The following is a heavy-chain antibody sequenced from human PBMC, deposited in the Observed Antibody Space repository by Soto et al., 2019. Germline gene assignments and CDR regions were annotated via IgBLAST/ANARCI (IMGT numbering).Heavy chain of an antibody. V-gene: IGHV3-53*01. D-gene: IGHD5-18*01. CDR2: IYSGGST. CDR3: ARSGYSDGRFDY. J-gene: IGHJ4*02. CDR1: GFTVSSNY. Sequence: EVQLVESGGGLIQPGGSLRLSCAASGFTVSSNYMSWVRQAPGKGLEWVSVIYSGGSTYYADSVKGRFTISRDNSKNTLDIQMSSLRVEDTAVYYCARSGYSDGRFDYWRQGTLVTVSS.